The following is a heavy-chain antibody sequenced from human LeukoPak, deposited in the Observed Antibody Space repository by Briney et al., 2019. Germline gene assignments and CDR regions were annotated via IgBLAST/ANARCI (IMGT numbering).Heavy chain of an antibody. CDR1: GFTFSSYG. CDR2: IRYDGSNK. CDR3: AKDRVECSSTSCYYYYYYMDV. V-gene: IGHV3-30*02. Sequence: GGSLRLSCAASGFTFSSYGMHWVRQAPGKGLEWVAFIRYDGSNKYYADSVKGRFTISRDNSKNTLYLQMNSLRAEDTAVYYCAKDRVECSSTSCYYYYYYMDVWGKGTTVTVSS. J-gene: IGHJ6*03. D-gene: IGHD2-2*01.